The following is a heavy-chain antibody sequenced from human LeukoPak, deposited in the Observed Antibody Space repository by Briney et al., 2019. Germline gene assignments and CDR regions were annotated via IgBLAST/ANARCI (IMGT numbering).Heavy chain of an antibody. D-gene: IGHD5-24*01. Sequence: PSETLSLTCSVSGGSISSYYWSWIRQPPGKRLEWIGYIYYSGSTNYNPSLKSRVTMSIDTSKNQFSLKLSSVTAADTAVYYCAREIATITEKGYLDYWGQGTLVTVSS. V-gene: IGHV4-59*01. J-gene: IGHJ4*02. CDR3: AREIATITEKGYLDY. CDR1: GGSISSYY. CDR2: IYYSGST.